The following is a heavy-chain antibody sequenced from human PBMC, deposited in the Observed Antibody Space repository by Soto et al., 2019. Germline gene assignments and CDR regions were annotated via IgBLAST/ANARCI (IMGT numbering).Heavy chain of an antibody. Sequence: PSETLSLTCTVSGGSISSYYWSWIRQPPGKGLEWIGYIYYSGSTNYNPSLKSRVTISVDTSKNQFSLKLSSVTAADTAVYYCARGGVTLRFLEWSTRDYYYGMDVWGQGTTVTVS. D-gene: IGHD3-3*01. V-gene: IGHV4-59*01. CDR2: IYYSGST. CDR1: GGSISSYY. CDR3: ARGGVTLRFLEWSTRDYYYGMDV. J-gene: IGHJ6*02.